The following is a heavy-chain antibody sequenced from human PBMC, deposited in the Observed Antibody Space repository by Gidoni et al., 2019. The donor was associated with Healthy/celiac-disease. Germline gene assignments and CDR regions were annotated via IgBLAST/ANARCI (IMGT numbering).Heavy chain of an antibody. V-gene: IGHV1-69*01. CDR2: IIPSFGTA. J-gene: IGHJ4*02. CDR3: ARAEVVPAAFSRGEPREASNAYYFDY. D-gene: IGHD2-2*01. Sequence: QVQLVQSGAEVKKPGSSVKVSCKASGGTFSSYAISWVRQAPGQGLEWMGGIIPSFGTANYAQKFQGRVTITADESTSTAYMELSSLRSEDTAVYYCARAEVVPAAFSRGEPREASNAYYFDYWGQGTLVTVSS. CDR1: GGTFSSYA.